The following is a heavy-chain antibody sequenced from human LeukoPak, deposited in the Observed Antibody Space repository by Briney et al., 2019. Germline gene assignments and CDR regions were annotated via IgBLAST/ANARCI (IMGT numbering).Heavy chain of an antibody. CDR3: ARRMITFGGVIDLDY. D-gene: IGHD3-16*02. CDR1: GYTFTGYY. Sequence: ASVKVSCKASGYTFTGYYMHWVRQAPGQGLEWMGWINPNSGGTNYAQKFQGRVTMARDTSISTAYMELSRLRSDDTAVYYCARRMITFGGVIDLDYWGQGTLVTVSS. CDR2: INPNSGGT. J-gene: IGHJ4*02. V-gene: IGHV1-2*02.